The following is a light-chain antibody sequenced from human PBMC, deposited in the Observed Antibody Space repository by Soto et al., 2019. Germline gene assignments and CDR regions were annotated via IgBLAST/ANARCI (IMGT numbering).Light chain of an antibody. CDR1: QSISSY. J-gene: IGKJ1*01. V-gene: IGKV1-39*01. CDR2: AAS. CDR3: QQTYSIPRT. Sequence: DIQMTQSPSSLSASVGDRVTITCRASQSISSYLNWYQQKPGKAPRLLIYAASSLQSGVPSRFSGSGSGTDCTLTISGLQSEDVATYYCQQTYSIPRTLGQGTKVDIK.